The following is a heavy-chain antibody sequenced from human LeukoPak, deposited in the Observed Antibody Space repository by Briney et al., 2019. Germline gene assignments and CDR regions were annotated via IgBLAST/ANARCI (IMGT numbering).Heavy chain of an antibody. CDR3: ARATSETSYNY. CDR1: GFTFSTYW. Sequence: GGSLRLSCAASGFTFSTYWMHWVRQAPGKGLVRVSSIRGDGSSTNYAGSVKGRFTISRDNAENTLYLRMNSLRAEDTAVYYCARATSETSYNYWGQGTLVTVSS. V-gene: IGHV3-74*01. CDR2: IRGDGSST. D-gene: IGHD3-10*01. J-gene: IGHJ4*02.